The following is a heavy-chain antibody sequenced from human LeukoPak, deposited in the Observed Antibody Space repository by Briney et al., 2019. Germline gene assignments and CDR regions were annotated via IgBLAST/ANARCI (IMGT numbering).Heavy chain of an antibody. CDR1: GFTFNRYW. Sequence: GGSLRLSCAASGFTFNRYWMHWVRQVPGKGLAWVSRINSDGSSTTYADSVKGRFTIPRDNARNTLYLQMNSLRAEDTAVYYCARGRGTIYMFDYWGQGTLVTVSS. D-gene: IGHD2/OR15-2a*01. CDR3: ARGRGTIYMFDY. CDR2: INSDGSST. J-gene: IGHJ4*02. V-gene: IGHV3-74*01.